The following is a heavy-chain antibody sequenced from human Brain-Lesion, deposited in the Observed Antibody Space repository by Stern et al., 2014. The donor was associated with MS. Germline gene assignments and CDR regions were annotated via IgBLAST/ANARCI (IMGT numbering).Heavy chain of an antibody. CDR3: AKWPHHIAVAGTRYFQH. V-gene: IGHV3-23*04. D-gene: IGHD6-19*01. CDR2: ISGRGGTT. CDR1: GFSFSTYA. Sequence: VQLVESGGGLVQHGGSLGLSCAASGFSFSTYAMSWVRQPPGKGRQWVSVISGRGGTTYDADSVKGRFTLSRDNSKNTLYLQMDSLRADDTAVYYCAKWPHHIAVAGTRYFQHWGQGTLVTVSS. J-gene: IGHJ1*01.